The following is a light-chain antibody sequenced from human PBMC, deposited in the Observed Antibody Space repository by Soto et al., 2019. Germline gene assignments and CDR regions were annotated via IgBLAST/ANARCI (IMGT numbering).Light chain of an antibody. J-gene: IGKJ1*01. CDR1: QSVSSN. CDR3: QQYKNWPRT. CDR2: GAS. V-gene: IGKV3-15*01. Sequence: EIVMTQSPATLSVSPGERATLSCRASQSVSSNLAWYQRKPGQAPRLLIYGASTRATGIPARFSGSGSGTEFTLTISSLQSEDFAVYYGQQYKNWPRTCGQGTKVEI.